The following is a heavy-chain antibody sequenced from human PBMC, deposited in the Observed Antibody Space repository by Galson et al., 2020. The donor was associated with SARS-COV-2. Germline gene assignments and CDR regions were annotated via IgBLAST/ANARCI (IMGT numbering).Heavy chain of an antibody. CDR3: ARFSPYYYYYGMDV. V-gene: IGHV3-21*01. CDR1: GFTFRSYS. CDR2: ISRSSSYI. Sequence: GESLKISCAASGFTFRSYSMNWVRQATGKGQEWVSCISRSSSYIYYADSEKRRFTISRDNAKNSLYLQMNSLRAEDTAVYYCARFSPYYYYYGMDVWGQGTTVTVSS. J-gene: IGHJ6*02.